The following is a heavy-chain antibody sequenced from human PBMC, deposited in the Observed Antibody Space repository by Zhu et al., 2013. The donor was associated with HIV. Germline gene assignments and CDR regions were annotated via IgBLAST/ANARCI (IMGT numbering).Heavy chain of an antibody. CDR2: IIPIFGTA. CDR1: GGTFSSYA. Sequence: QVQLVQSGAEVKKPGSSVKVSCKASGGTFSSYAISWVRQAPGQGLEWMGGIIPIFGTANYAQKFQGRVTITRDTSASTAYMELSSLRSEDTAVYYCARVITNWNDGLGFDYWGQGTLVTVSS. J-gene: IGHJ4*02. D-gene: IGHD1-20*01. CDR3: ARVITNWNDGLGFDY. V-gene: IGHV1-69*06.